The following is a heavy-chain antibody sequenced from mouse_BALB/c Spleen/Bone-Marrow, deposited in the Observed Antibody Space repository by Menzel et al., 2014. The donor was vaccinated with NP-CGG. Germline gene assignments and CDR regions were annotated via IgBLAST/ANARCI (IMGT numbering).Heavy chain of an antibody. CDR1: GFNIKDTY. V-gene: IGHV14-3*02. D-gene: IGHD4-1*01. J-gene: IGHJ4*01. Sequence: EVQLQQSGAELVKPGASVKLSCTASGFNIKDTYMHWVKQRPEQGLEWIGRIDPANGNTKYDPKFQGKATITADTSSNTAYLQLSSLTSEDAAVYYCARWEYYAMDYWGQGTSVTVSS. CDR2: IDPANGNT. CDR3: ARWEYYAMDY.